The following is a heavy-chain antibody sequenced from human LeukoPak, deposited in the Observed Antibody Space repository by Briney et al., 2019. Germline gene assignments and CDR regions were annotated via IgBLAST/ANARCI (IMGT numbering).Heavy chain of an antibody. CDR3: AGLDTIMVRDAGY. CDR2: ISGSGGST. V-gene: IGHV3-23*01. D-gene: IGHD5-18*01. CDR1: GFTFSSYA. Sequence: GGSLRLSCAASGFTFSSYAMSWVRQAPGKGLEWVSAISGSGGSTYYADSVKGRFTISRDNAKNSLYLQMNSLRAEDTAVYYGAGLDTIMVRDAGYWGQGTLVIVSS. J-gene: IGHJ4*02.